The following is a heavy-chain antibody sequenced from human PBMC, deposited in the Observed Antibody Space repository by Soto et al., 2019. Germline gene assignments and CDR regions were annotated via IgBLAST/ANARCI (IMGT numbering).Heavy chain of an antibody. CDR2: MHSRGRS. J-gene: IGHJ4*02. CDR1: GGSLSSSSFF. Sequence: QLQLQESGPRLVKPSETLSLTCAVSGGSLSSSSFFWGWIRQPPGKGLEWIGRMHSRGRSYYNASLKSRLTISVDTSKNQFSLRLTSVAATDTAVYFCASHIEFSGSSVFDSWGQGTLVTVSS. V-gene: IGHV4-39*01. D-gene: IGHD6-6*01. CDR3: ASHIEFSGSSVFDS.